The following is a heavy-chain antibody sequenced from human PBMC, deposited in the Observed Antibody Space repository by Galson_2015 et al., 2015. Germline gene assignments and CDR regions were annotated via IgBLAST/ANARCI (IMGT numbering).Heavy chain of an antibody. J-gene: IGHJ3*02. Sequence: SVKVSCKASGYTFTSYDINWVRQATGQGLEWMGWMNPNSGNTGYAQKFQGRVTMTRNTSISTAYMELSSLRSEDTAVYYCARGPRNFRVALLWFGEPRAFDIWGQGTMVTVSS. D-gene: IGHD3-10*01. CDR2: MNPNSGNT. CDR1: GYTFTSYD. V-gene: IGHV1-8*01. CDR3: ARGPRNFRVALLWFGEPRAFDI.